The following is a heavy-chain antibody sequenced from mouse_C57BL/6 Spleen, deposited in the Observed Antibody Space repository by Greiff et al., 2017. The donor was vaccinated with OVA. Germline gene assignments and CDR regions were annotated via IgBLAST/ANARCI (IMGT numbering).Heavy chain of an antibody. CDR3: ARIATRGYAMDY. J-gene: IGHJ4*01. Sequence: ESGPGILQPSQTLSLTCSFSGFSLSTVGMGVGWIRQPSGKGLEWLAHTWWGDDKYYNPALKSRLTIAKDTSKNQVFLKIANVDTADTATYYGARIATRGYAMDYWGQGTSVTVSS. D-gene: IGHD5-5*01. V-gene: IGHV8-8*01. CDR2: TWWGDDK. CDR1: GFSLSTVGMG.